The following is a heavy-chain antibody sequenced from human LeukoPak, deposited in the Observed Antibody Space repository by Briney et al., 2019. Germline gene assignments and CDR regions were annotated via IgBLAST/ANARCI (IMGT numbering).Heavy chain of an antibody. Sequence: PSGSLSLTCTVSGGSISRSNWWSWVRQPPGKGLEWIGEIHDTGSTNYNPPLKSRVTMSLDKSKNQFSLNLNSVTAADTAVYYCAKRSYYYDSSGYSLILNWFDPWGQGTLVTVSS. CDR2: IHDTGST. CDR1: GGSISRSNW. J-gene: IGHJ5*02. CDR3: AKRSYYYDSSGYSLILNWFDP. V-gene: IGHV4-4*02. D-gene: IGHD3-22*01.